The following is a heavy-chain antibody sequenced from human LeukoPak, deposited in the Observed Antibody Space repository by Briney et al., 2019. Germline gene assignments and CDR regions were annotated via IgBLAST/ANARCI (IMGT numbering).Heavy chain of an antibody. Sequence: GGSLRLSCAASGFTFSSYAMSWVRQAPGQGLEWVSAISGSGGSTYYADSVKGRFTISRDNSKNTLYLQMNSLRAEDTAVYYCAKDLSRIAARAISWDWFDPWGQGTLVTVSS. V-gene: IGHV3-23*01. D-gene: IGHD6-6*01. CDR2: ISGSGGST. J-gene: IGHJ5*02. CDR3: AKDLSRIAARAISWDWFDP. CDR1: GFTFSSYA.